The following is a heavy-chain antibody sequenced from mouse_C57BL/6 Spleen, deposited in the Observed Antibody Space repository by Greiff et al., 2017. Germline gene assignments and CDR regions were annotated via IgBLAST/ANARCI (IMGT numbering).Heavy chain of an antibody. CDR2: ISNGGGST. CDR1: GFTFSDYY. J-gene: IGHJ1*03. D-gene: IGHD2-5*01. CDR3: ARQAYYSNYGYCDV. V-gene: IGHV5-12*01. Sequence: EVKLMESGGGLVQPGGSLKLSCAASGFTFSDYYMYWVRQTPEKRLEWVAYISNGGGSTYYPDTVKGRFTISRDNAKNTLYLQMSRLKSEDTAMYYCARQAYYSNYGYCDVWGTGTTVTVSS.